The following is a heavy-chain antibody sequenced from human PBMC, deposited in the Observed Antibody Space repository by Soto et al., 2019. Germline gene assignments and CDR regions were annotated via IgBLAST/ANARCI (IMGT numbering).Heavy chain of an antibody. CDR1: GFTFSSYG. Sequence: QVQLVESGGGVVQPGRSLRLSCAASGFTFSSYGMHWVRQAPGKGLEWVTLISYDGSNKYYADSVKGRFTISRDNPKNTLFLQMNSLRAEDTALYYCAKDAYSSGEWYFDHWGQGTLVTVST. CDR3: AKDAYSSGEWYFDH. V-gene: IGHV3-30*18. CDR2: ISYDGSNK. D-gene: IGHD6-19*01. J-gene: IGHJ4*02.